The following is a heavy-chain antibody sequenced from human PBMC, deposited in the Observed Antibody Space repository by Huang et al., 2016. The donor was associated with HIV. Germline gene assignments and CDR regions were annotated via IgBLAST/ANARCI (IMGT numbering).Heavy chain of an antibody. D-gene: IGHD5-18*01. V-gene: IGHV3-30-3*01. CDR3: ARAKDTWDAYDI. Sequence: QVQLVESGGGVVQPGRSLRLSCAAYGFPFNNHAMNWVRQAPGKGLEGVAVISNDGSNNYYADSVKGRFTISRDSSKSTLFLHMTSLRTDDTAVYYCARAKDTWDAYDIWGQGTMVIVSS. CDR1: GFPFNNHA. CDR2: ISNDGSNN. J-gene: IGHJ3*02.